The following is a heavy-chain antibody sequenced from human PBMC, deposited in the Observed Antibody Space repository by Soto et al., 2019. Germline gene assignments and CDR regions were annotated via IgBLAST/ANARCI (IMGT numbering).Heavy chain of an antibody. D-gene: IGHD1-26*01. Sequence: TSETLSVTCTVSGGSIRGSDDYWAWIRQAPGKGLEYIGSVFYTGSAYYNPSLKSRVTIVADTSTNRFFLNLKSVTATDTAVYYCAKTPSGWYDSWGQGTLVTIS. V-gene: IGHV4-39*01. J-gene: IGHJ5*01. CDR1: GGSIRGSDDY. CDR2: VFYTGSA. CDR3: AKTPSGWYDS.